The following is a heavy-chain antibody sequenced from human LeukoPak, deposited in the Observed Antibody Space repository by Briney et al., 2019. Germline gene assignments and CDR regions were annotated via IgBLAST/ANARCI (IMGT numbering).Heavy chain of an antibody. CDR3: ARDSNQYRGFDAFDI. CDR1: GFTFSSYD. CDR2: IGTAGDT. Sequence: GGSLRLSCAASGFTFSSYDMHWVRQATGKGLEWVSAIGTAGDTYYPGSVKGRFTISRENAKNSLYLQMNSLRAGDTAVYYCARDSNQYRGFDAFDIWGQGTMVTVSS. J-gene: IGHJ3*02. V-gene: IGHV3-13*01. D-gene: IGHD1-26*01.